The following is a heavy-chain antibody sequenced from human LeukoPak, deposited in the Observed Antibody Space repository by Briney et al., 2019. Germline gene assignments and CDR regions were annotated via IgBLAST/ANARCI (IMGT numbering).Heavy chain of an antibody. CDR2: IIPIFGTA. J-gene: IGHJ2*01. CDR1: GGTFSSYA. V-gene: IGHV1-69*05. CDR3: ARGVAVAGIPWYFDL. D-gene: IGHD6-19*01. Sequence: GASVKVSCKASGGTFSSYAISWVRQAPGQGLEWMGGIIPIFGTANYAQKFQGRVTITTDESTSTAYMELSSLRSEDTAVYYCARGVAVAGIPWYFDLWGRGTLVTVSS.